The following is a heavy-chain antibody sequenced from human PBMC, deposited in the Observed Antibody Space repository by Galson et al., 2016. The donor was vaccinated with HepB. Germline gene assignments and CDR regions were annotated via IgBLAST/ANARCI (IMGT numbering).Heavy chain of an antibody. V-gene: IGHV3-21*01. J-gene: IGHJ5*02. Sequence: SLRLSCAASGFTFSDYWMSWVRQAPGKGLEWVSFISSSSSYIYYADSVKGRFTISRDNAKNSLYLQMNSLRAEDTAVYYCARGGYSGYDWVRNWFDPWGQGTLVTVSS. CDR2: ISSSSSYI. D-gene: IGHD5-12*01. CDR3: ARGGYSGYDWVRNWFDP. CDR1: GFTFSDYW.